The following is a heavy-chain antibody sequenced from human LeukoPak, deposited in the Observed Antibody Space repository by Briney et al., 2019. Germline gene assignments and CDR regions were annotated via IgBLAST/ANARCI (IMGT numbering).Heavy chain of an antibody. CDR2: ISSSSSYI. J-gene: IGHJ5*02. V-gene: IGHV3-21*01. CDR3: AREGSSIAAATNWFDP. D-gene: IGHD6-13*01. CDR1: GFTFSSYS. Sequence: PGGSLRLSCAASGFTFSSYSMNWVRQAPGKGLEWVSSISSSSSYIYYAESVKGRFTISRDNAKNSLYLQMNSLRAEDTAVYYCAREGSSIAAATNWFDPWGQGTLVTVSS.